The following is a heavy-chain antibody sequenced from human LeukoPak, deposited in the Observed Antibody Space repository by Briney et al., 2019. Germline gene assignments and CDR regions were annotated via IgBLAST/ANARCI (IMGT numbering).Heavy chain of an antibody. J-gene: IGHJ6*02. CDR1: GFTLSSYW. V-gene: IGHV3-7*01. D-gene: IGHD7-27*01. CDR3: ARDQRSGDYYGMDV. CDR2: IKQDGSEK. Sequence: GGSLRLSCAASGFTLSSYWMSWVRHAPGKGLERVAHIKQDGSEKYYADSVKGRFTISRDNAKNSLYLQMNSLRAEDTAVYYCARDQRSGDYYGMDVWGQGTTVTVSS.